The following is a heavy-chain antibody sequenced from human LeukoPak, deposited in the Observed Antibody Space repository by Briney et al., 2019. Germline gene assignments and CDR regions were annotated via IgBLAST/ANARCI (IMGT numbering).Heavy chain of an antibody. V-gene: IGHV1-2*04. Sequence: GASVKVSCKASGYTFTCYYMHWVRQAPGQGLEWMGWINPNSGGTNYAQKFQGWVTMTRDTSISTAYMELSRLRSDDTAVYYCARDVGYYGSGSYYNEVTNWFDPWGQGTLVTVSS. CDR2: INPNSGGT. CDR3: ARDVGYYGSGSYYNEVTNWFDP. D-gene: IGHD3-10*01. J-gene: IGHJ5*02. CDR1: GYTFTCYY.